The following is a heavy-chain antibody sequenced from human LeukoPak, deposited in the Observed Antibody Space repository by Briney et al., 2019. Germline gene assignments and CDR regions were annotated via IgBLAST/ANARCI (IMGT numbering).Heavy chain of an antibody. CDR1: DGSINSYY. V-gene: IGHV4-59*01. J-gene: IGHJ6*02. Sequence: SETLSLTCSVSDGSINSYYWNWIRRPPGKGLEWIGHIYYNGNTNYSPSLKTSVTLSVEPYKNLFSLKVSSVTAADTAVYYCARGRSNYYGMDVWGQGTTVTVSS. CDR2: IYYNGNT. D-gene: IGHD1-26*01. CDR3: ARGRSNYYGMDV.